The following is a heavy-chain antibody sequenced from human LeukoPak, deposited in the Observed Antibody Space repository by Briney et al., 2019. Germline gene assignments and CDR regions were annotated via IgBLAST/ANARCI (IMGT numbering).Heavy chain of an antibody. CDR2: IIPIFGTA. D-gene: IGHD2-15*01. CDR3: ARGCSGGSCPFDY. V-gene: IGHV1-69*06. J-gene: IGHJ4*02. Sequence: ASVKVSCKASGGTFSTYAISWVRQAPGQGLEWMGGIIPIFGTANYAQKFQGRVTITADKSTSTAYMELSSLRSEDTAVYYCARGCSGGSCPFDYWGQGTLVTVSS. CDR1: GGTFSTYA.